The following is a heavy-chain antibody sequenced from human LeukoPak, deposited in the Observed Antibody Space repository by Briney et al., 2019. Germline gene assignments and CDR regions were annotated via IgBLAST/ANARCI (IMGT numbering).Heavy chain of an antibody. CDR2: ISSSSSYI. CDR3: ARDRGIVGANSLDY. CDR1: GFTVSSNY. V-gene: IGHV3-21*01. J-gene: IGHJ4*02. D-gene: IGHD1-26*01. Sequence: GGSLRLSCAASGFTVSSNYMSWVRQAPGKGLEWVSSISSSSSYIYYADSVKGRFTISRDNAKNSLYLQMNSLRAEDTAVYYCARDRGIVGANSLDYWGQGTLVTVSS.